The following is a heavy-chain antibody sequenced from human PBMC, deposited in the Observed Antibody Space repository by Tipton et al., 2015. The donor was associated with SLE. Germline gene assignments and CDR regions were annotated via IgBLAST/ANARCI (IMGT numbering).Heavy chain of an antibody. J-gene: IGHJ4*02. CDR3: ARAGSGDYVGWSFDY. Sequence: QLVQSGGGLVQPGGSLRLSCEASGFTFGSFWMTWVRQAPGKGLEWVANIKEDGSKIYYMDSVRGRFTISRDNAQNSVYLQMNSLRPDDTALYYCARAGSGDYVGWSFDYWGQGTLVTVSS. D-gene: IGHD4-17*01. V-gene: IGHV3-7*01. CDR1: GFTFGSFW. CDR2: IKEDGSKI.